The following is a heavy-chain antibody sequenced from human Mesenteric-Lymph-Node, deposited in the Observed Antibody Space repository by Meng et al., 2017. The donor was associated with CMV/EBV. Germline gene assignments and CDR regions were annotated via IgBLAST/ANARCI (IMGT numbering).Heavy chain of an antibody. Sequence: GESLKISCAASGFTFSSYSMNWVRQAPGKGLVWVSRINSDGSSTSYADSVKGRFTISRDNSKNSLYLQMNSLRAEDTALYYCAKDQYDILTGYYYYYGMDVWGQGTTVTVSS. D-gene: IGHD3-9*01. CDR3: AKDQYDILTGYYYYYGMDV. CDR1: GFTFSSYS. V-gene: IGHV3-74*01. CDR2: INSDGSST. J-gene: IGHJ6*02.